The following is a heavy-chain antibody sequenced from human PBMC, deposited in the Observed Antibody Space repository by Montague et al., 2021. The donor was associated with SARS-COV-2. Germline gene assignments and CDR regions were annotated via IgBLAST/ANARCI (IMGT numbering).Heavy chain of an antibody. J-gene: IGHJ3*02. CDR3: ARDSRNWYGPIGFDI. CDR2: TFYRSKWYN. D-gene: IGHD6-13*01. V-gene: IGHV6-1*01. Sequence: CAISGDSVSSNTAAWNWIRQSPLRGLVWLGRTFYRSKWYNEFAESVKSRISINADTSKNEVSLQLKYVTPEDTAMYYCARDSRNWYGPIGFDIWGQGTVVTVS. CDR1: GDSVSSNTAA.